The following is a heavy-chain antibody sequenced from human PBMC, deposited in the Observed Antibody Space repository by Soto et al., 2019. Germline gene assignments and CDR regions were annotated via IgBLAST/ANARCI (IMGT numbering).Heavy chain of an antibody. J-gene: IGHJ6*03. CDR3: ARGRASRYCSGGSCYSDYYYYYMDV. D-gene: IGHD2-15*01. Sequence: SETLSLTCAVYGGSFSGYYWSWIRQPPGKGLEWIGEINHSGSTNYNPSLKSRATISVDTSKNQFSLKLSSVTAADTAVYYCARGRASRYCSGGSCYSDYYYYYMDVWGKGTTVTVSS. V-gene: IGHV4-34*01. CDR2: INHSGST. CDR1: GGSFSGYY.